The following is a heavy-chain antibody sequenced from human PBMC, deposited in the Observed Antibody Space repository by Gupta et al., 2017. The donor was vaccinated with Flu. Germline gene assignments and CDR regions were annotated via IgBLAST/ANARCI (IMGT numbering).Heavy chain of an antibody. CDR2: ISGSGSST. CDR1: GFTFSSYT. J-gene: IGHJ6*03. CDR3: AKDSRFYDIWTSYTDYQYYMGV. D-gene: IGHD3-9*01. V-gene: IGHV3-23*01. Sequence: EVQLLESGGGLEQPGGSLRLSCAASGFTFSSYTMNWVRQAPGQGLEWVSSISGSGSSTYYADSVKGRFTISRDNSKNTLYLQMNGLRAEDTAIYYCAKDSRFYDIWTSYTDYQYYMGVWGKGTTVTVSS.